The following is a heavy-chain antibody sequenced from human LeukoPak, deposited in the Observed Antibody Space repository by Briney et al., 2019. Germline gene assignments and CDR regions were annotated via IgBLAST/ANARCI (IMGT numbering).Heavy chain of an antibody. V-gene: IGHV3-74*01. CDR3: ARALAVAGTGGFDP. Sequence: PGGSLRLSCAASGFTFSSYWMHWVRQAPGKGLVWVSRINSDGSSTSYADSVKGRFTISRDNAKNTLYLQMNSLRAEDTAVYYCARALAVAGTGGFDPWGQGPRSPSPQ. D-gene: IGHD6-19*01. CDR1: GFTFSSYW. J-gene: IGHJ5*02. CDR2: INSDGSST.